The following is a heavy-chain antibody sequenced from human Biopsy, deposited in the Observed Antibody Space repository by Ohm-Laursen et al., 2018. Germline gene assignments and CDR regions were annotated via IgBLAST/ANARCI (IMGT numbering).Heavy chain of an antibody. J-gene: IGHJ6*02. CDR3: AREGLDWDNRRYKGLDV. Sequence: PSQTLSLTCAVYGESFNGYYWSWIRQSPGKGLEWIGYIYYTGSTNYNPSVKSRVTISVDTSKNQVSLRLRSVTAADTAVYYCAREGLDWDNRRYKGLDVWGQGATVIVSS. CDR1: GESFNGYY. V-gene: IGHV4-59*12. CDR2: IYYTGST. D-gene: IGHD1/OR15-1a*01.